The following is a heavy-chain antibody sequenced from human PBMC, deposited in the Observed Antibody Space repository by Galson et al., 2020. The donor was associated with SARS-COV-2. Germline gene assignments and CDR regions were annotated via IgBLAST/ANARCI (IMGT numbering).Heavy chain of an antibody. CDR1: GDSISSSSSYY. Sequence: SETLSLTCSVSGDSISSSSSYYWGWIRQPPGKGLEWIGSVYYSGSAYYNPSLKSRVTISVDTSKSQFSLDLSSVTAADTAVYYCARQAYYDSSGYSLNWFDPWGQGTLVTVSS. V-gene: IGHV4-39*01. CDR2: VYYSGSA. D-gene: IGHD3-22*01. J-gene: IGHJ5*02. CDR3: ARQAYYDSSGYSLNWFDP.